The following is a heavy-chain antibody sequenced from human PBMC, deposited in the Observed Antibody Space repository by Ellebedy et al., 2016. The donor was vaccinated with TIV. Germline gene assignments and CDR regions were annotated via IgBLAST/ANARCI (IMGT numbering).Heavy chain of an antibody. V-gene: IGHV1-18*01. J-gene: IGHJ6*02. D-gene: IGHD3-22*01. CDR2: ISGYNGNT. CDR3: ARGGESSGSSLYYYYAMDV. CDR1: GYTFTTYG. Sequence: AASVKVSCKASGYTFTTYGFSWVRQAPGQGLEWMGWISGYNGNTNYAQKLQGRVTMTTDTSTNTAYMELRSLRSDDTAVYYCARGGESSGSSLYYYYAMDVWGQGTTVTVSS.